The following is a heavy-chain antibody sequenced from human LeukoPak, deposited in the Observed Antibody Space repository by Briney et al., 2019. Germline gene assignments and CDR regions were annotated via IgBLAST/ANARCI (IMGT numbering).Heavy chain of an antibody. J-gene: IGHJ4*02. CDR1: GFSFSSYW. V-gene: IGHV3-74*01. Sequence: GGSLRLSCTASGFSFSSYWMHWVRQVPGKGLVWVSRINTDGSSTTYVDSVRGRFTISRDNAKNTLYLQINSLRADDTAVYYCARGGAGRAFDYWGQGSLVTVLS. D-gene: IGHD3-16*01. CDR2: INTDGSST. CDR3: ARGGAGRAFDY.